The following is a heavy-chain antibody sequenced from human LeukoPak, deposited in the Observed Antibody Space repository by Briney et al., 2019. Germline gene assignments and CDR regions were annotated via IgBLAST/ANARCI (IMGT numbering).Heavy chain of an antibody. CDR1: GGSISSYY. CDR2: IYTSGST. Sequence: SETLSLTCTVAGGSISSYYWSLIRQPAGKGLEWIGRIYTSGSTNYNPSLKSRVTMSVDTSKNQFSLKLSSVTAADTAVYYCARESEYSSSSSSYYYYYYYYMDVWGKGTTVTVSS. CDR3: ARESEYSSSSSSYYYYYYYYMDV. D-gene: IGHD6-6*01. V-gene: IGHV4-4*07. J-gene: IGHJ6*03.